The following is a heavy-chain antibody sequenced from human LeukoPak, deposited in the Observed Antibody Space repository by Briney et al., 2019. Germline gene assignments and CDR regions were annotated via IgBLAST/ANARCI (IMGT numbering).Heavy chain of an antibody. J-gene: IGHJ4*02. CDR3: ARTLKDAYLNAFGY. CDR2: VSSSGST. Sequence: SETLSLTCSVSGGSINSYYWNWLRQPPGKTLEWIGYVSSSGSTNYSPFFKSRLTISLDTSKNQFSLNLRSVTAADTAVYYCARTLKDAYLNAFGYWGQGTLVAVSS. D-gene: IGHD3-16*01. CDR1: GGSINSYY. V-gene: IGHV4-59*01.